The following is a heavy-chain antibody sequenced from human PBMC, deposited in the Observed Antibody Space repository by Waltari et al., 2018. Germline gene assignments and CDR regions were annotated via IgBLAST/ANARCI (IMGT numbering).Heavy chain of an antibody. CDR3: TTDVFVRDAFDI. Sequence: EVQLVESGGGLVKPGGSLRLSCAASGFTFSNAWMSWVRQAPGKGLEWVGRIKSKTDGGTTDYAAPVKGRFTISRDDSKNTLYLQMNSLKTEDTAVYYCTTDVFVRDAFDIWGQGTMVTVSS. J-gene: IGHJ3*02. CDR1: GFTFSNAW. CDR2: IKSKTDGGTT. V-gene: IGHV3-15*01.